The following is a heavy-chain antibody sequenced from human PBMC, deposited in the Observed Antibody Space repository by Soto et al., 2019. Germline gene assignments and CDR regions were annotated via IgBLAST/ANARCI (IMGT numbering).Heavy chain of an antibody. CDR2: FTSGGST. D-gene: IGHD6-19*01. CDR1: RFIFSNYA. V-gene: IGHV3-23*01. CDR3: ERTDKYNSQSSGWANRFDY. J-gene: IGHJ4*02. Sequence: EVQLLESGGDLVQPGGSLRLSCASSRFIFSNYAMTWVRQTPGKGPEWVSTFTSGGSTYYRDTVKGRFTISRDNSKNTLYLQMNSLRAEDSSVYYCERTDKYNSQSSGWANRFDYWGQGTLVTVSS.